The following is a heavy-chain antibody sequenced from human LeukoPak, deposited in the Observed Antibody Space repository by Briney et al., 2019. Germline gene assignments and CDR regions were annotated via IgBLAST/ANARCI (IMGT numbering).Heavy chain of an antibody. CDR1: GFTFRGYA. CDR3: VRDFRCSDVSCPLFDY. CDR2: TNEPGVYT. D-gene: IGHD2-15*01. J-gene: IGHJ4*02. Sequence: GGSLRLSCTASGFTFRGYAMSWVRQAPGKGLDWVSGTNEPGVYTYYADSVKGRFTVSRDNSENTLYLQMNSLRVEDTAVYYCVRDFRCSDVSCPLFDYWGQGTLVTVSS. V-gene: IGHV3-23*01.